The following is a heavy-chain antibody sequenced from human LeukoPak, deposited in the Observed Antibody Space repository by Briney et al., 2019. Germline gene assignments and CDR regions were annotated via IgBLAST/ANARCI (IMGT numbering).Heavy chain of an antibody. Sequence: PSETLSLTCTVSGASISNYYWSWIRQPPGKGLEWIGYIYYSGSTNYNLSLQSRVTISLDTSKNQFSLKLSSVTAADTAVYYCARDQRVYSYGYGYYYYYMDGWGKGTTVTVSS. J-gene: IGHJ6*03. CDR3: ARDQRVYSYGYGYYYYYMDG. D-gene: IGHD5-18*01. V-gene: IGHV4-59*01. CDR2: IYYSGST. CDR1: GASISNYY.